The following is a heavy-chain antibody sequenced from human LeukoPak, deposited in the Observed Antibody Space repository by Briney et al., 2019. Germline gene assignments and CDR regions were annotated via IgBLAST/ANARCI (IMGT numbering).Heavy chain of an antibody. Sequence: ASVKVSCKVSGYTLTELSMHWVRQAPGKGLEWMGGFDPEDGETIYAQKFQGRVTMTEDTSTDTAYMELSSLRSEDTAVYYCATAPIQLPHFTNGWFDPWGPGTLVTVSS. J-gene: IGHJ5*02. CDR2: FDPEDGET. CDR3: ATAPIQLPHFTNGWFDP. V-gene: IGHV1-24*01. CDR1: GYTLTELS. D-gene: IGHD2-2*01.